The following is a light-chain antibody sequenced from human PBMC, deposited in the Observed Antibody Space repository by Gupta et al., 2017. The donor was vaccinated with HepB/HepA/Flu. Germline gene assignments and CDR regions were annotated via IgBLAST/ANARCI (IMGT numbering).Light chain of an antibody. CDR3: QQYNDYSIT. CDR1: QNINSW. J-gene: IGKJ2*01. V-gene: IGKV1-5*03. Sequence: DSQIIKFPSTLPAFVGDRVTITRRASQNINSWLAWYQQKPGKAPKLLIYKSSTLQIGVPSRFSGSGSGTEFTLTISSLQPDDIATYYCQQYNDYSITFGQGAKLEIK. CDR2: KSS.